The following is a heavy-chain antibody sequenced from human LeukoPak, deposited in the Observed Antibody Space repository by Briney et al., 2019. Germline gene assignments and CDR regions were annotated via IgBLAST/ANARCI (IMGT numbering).Heavy chain of an antibody. CDR2: ISSSGSTI. V-gene: IGHV3-48*04. D-gene: IGHD3-10*01. CDR3: ASPNPIYGSGSYSTP. CDR1: GFTFSSYS. Sequence: RGSLRLSCATSGFTFSSYSMNRVRQAPGKGLEWVSYISSSGSTIYYADSVKGRFTISRDNPKHQLDLQMKSLRPEDTAVYYCASPNPIYGSGSYSTPWGQGTLVTVSS. J-gene: IGHJ4*02.